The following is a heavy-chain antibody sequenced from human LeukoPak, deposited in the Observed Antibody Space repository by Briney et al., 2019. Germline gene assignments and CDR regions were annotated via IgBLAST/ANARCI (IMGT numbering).Heavy chain of an antibody. CDR2: ISATGHNT. Sequence: GGSLRLSCAASGFTFSSHAMIWVRQAPGKGLEWVSPISATGHNTYYADSVKGRFTISRDNSKNTLYLQMNSLRADDTAVYYCARFDYNRYVAYWGQGTLVTVSS. D-gene: IGHD4-11*01. CDR1: GFTFSSHA. V-gene: IGHV3-23*01. CDR3: ARFDYNRYVAY. J-gene: IGHJ4*02.